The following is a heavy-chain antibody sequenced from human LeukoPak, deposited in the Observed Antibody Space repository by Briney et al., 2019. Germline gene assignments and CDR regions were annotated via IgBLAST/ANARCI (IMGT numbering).Heavy chain of an antibody. CDR3: ARGRLYYDFWSGYLDYHYYYMDV. J-gene: IGHJ6*03. CDR1: GGSISSYY. CDR2: IYTSGST. V-gene: IGHV4-4*07. Sequence: SETLSLTCTVSGGSISSYYWSWIRQPAGKGLEWIGRIYTSGSTNYNPSLKSRVTMSVDTSKNQFSLKLSSVTAADTAVYYCARGRLYYDFWSGYLDYHYYYMDVWGKGTTVTVSS. D-gene: IGHD3-3*01.